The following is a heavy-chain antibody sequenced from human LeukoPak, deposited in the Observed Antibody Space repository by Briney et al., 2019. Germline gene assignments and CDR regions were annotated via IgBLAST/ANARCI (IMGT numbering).Heavy chain of an antibody. V-gene: IGHV4-34*01. CDR2: INHSGST. D-gene: IGHD6-19*01. CDR1: GGSFSGYY. CDR3: ARGMYSSGWYADYYYYGMDV. J-gene: IGHJ6*02. Sequence: SETLSLTCAVHGGSFSGYYWSWIRQPPGKGLEWIGEINHSGSTNYNPSLKSRVTISVDTSKNQFSLKLSSVTAADTAVYYCARGMYSSGWYADYYYYGMDVWGQGTTVTVSS.